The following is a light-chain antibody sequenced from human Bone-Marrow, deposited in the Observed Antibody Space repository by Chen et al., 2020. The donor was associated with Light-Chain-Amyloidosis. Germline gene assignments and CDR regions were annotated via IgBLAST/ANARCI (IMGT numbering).Light chain of an antibody. V-gene: IGLV3-25*03. CDR2: RDT. J-gene: IGLJ2*01. Sequence: SYELTQPPSLPVSPVQTARITCSGDDLPTKYAYWYQQKPGQAPVLVIHRDTERPSGISERFSGSSSGTTATLTISGVQAEDEADYHCQSADSSGTYEVIFGGGTKLTVL. CDR1: DLPTKY. CDR3: QSADSSGTYEVI.